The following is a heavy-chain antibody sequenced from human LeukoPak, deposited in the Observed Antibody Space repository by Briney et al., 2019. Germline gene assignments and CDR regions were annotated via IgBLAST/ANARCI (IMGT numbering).Heavy chain of an antibody. J-gene: IGHJ5*02. CDR1: GGSISSYY. Sequence: SETLSLTCTVSGGSISSYYWSWIRQPPGKGLEWIGYIYYSGSTNYNPSLKSRVTISVDTSKNQFSLKLSSVTAADTAVYYCARGNMVRGVISRFDPWGQGTLVTVSS. CDR2: IYYSGST. CDR3: ARGNMVRGVISRFDP. D-gene: IGHD3-10*01. V-gene: IGHV4-59*01.